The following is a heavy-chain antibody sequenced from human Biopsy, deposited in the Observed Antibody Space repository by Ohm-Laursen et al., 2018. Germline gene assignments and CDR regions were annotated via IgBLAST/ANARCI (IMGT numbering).Heavy chain of an antibody. D-gene: IGHD2/OR15-2a*01. V-gene: IGHV1-24*01. J-gene: IGHJ4*02. CDR3: AADIIFTLDS. Sequence: SVKVSCKVSGHALSELSMHWVRQSPGKGLEWMGGFSPEEGETLYAQKFQGRVTMSKDTSTDTAYMELSSLTSEDTAVYYCAADIIFTLDSWGQGTLVTVSS. CDR2: FSPEEGET. CDR1: GHALSELS.